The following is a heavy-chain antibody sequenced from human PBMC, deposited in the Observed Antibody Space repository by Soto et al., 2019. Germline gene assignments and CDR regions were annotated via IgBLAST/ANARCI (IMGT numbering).Heavy chain of an antibody. CDR3: ARDGGGATFFDY. Sequence: GGSRRLSWAASGFTFSSYAMHWVRQAPGKGLEWVAVISYDGSNKYYADSVKGRFTISRDNSKNTLYLQMNSLRAEDTAVYYCARDGGGATFFDYWGQGTLVTVSS. D-gene: IGHD1-26*01. J-gene: IGHJ4*02. CDR1: GFTFSSYA. CDR2: ISYDGSNK. V-gene: IGHV3-30-3*01.